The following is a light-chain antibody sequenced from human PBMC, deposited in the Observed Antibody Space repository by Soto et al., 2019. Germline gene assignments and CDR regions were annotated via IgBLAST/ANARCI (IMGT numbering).Light chain of an antibody. J-gene: IGKJ5*01. CDR3: QQYNNWPLP. CDR2: GAS. V-gene: IGKV3D-15*01. CDR1: QSVSSN. Sequence: IVLTQSPATLSVSPGERATLSCRASQSVSSNLAWHQQRPGQAPRLLIYGASTRATGVPARFSGGGSGTEFTLTITSLQSEDFAVYWCQQYNNWPLPFCPGRRLAIK.